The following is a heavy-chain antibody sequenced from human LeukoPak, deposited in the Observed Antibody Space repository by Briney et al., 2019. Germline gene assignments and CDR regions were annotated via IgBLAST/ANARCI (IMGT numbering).Heavy chain of an antibody. J-gene: IGHJ3*02. CDR3: ARGSSDACDI. CDR1: GFTFSNYA. D-gene: IGHD2-15*01. CDR2: IWYDGSYK. Sequence: GGSLRLSCAASGFTFSNYAIHWVRQAPGKGLEWMAFIWYDGSYKYYADSVKGRFTISRDNSKNTLYLQVNSLTAEDTAVYYCARGSSDACDIWGHGTMVTVSS. V-gene: IGHV3-33*01.